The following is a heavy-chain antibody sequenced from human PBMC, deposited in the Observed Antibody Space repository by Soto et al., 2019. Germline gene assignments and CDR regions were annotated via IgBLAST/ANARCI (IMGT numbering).Heavy chain of an antibody. Sequence: PSETLSLTCTDSGDSIRRSSYWGWIRQSPGKGLEWIGSIYSTGKTYYNPSLNSQVTISVDTSKYQFSLNVISVTAADTAVYYCRRRSRYSTDVWGQGTTVTVS. D-gene: IGHD6-13*01. V-gene: IGHV4-39*01. CDR3: RRRSRYSTDV. J-gene: IGHJ6*02. CDR2: IYSTGKT. CDR1: GDSIRRSSY.